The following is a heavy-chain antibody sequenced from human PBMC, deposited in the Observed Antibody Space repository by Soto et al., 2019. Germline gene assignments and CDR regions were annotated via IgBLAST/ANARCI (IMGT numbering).Heavy chain of an antibody. J-gene: IGHJ4*02. Sequence: PGGSLRLSCAASEFTVSSNYMSWVRQAPGKGLEWVSVIYSGGSTYYADSVKGRFTISRDNSKNTLYLQMNSLRAEDTAVYYCARAPRLQPNPLPIDYWGQGTLVTVSS. V-gene: IGHV3-53*01. D-gene: IGHD4-4*01. CDR2: IYSGGST. CDR3: ARAPRLQPNPLPIDY. CDR1: EFTVSSNY.